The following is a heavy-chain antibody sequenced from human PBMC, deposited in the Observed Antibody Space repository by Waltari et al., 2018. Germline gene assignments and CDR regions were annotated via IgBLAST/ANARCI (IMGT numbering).Heavy chain of an antibody. V-gene: IGHV4-34*02. CDR1: DGSFSGYY. D-gene: IGHD4-17*01. Sequence: QVQVQQWGAGLVKPSETLSLTCAVYDGSFSGYYWTCLRQPPGKALEWIGEIDHSGVTNYNPSLTSRATISVDTSRNQLSLKLTSVTAADTAIYYCALSRYGLASPKFDPWGQGTLVTVSS. J-gene: IGHJ5*02. CDR2: IDHSGVT. CDR3: ALSRYGLASPKFDP.